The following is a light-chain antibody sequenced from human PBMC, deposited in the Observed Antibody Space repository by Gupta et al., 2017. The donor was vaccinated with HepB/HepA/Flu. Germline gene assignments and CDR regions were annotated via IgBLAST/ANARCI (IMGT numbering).Light chain of an antibody. CDR2: GAS. V-gene: IGKV3-15*01. CDR3: QQYNNWLMCS. Sequence: EIVMTQSPATLSVSPGERATSSCRASQSVSSNLAWYKQKPGKAPRLLIYGASTRATGSPARFSGSRSGTEFTLTISSLQSEDFAVYYCQQYNNWLMCSFGQGTKLDIK. CDR1: QSVSSN. J-gene: IGKJ2*04.